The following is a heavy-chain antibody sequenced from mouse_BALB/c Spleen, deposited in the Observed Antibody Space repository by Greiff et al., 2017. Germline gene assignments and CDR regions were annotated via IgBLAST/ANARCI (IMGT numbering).Heavy chain of an antibody. CDR3: ARTGELRPDYYAMDY. J-gene: IGHJ4*01. D-gene: IGHD1-2*01. V-gene: IGHV1-7*01. CDR1: GYTFTSYW. Sequence: VKLMESGAELAKPGASVKMSCKASGYTFTSYWMHWVKQRPGQGLEWIGYINPSTGYTEYNQKFKDKATLTADKSSSTAYMQLSSLTSEDSAVYYCARTGELRPDYYAMDYWGQGTSVTVSS. CDR2: INPSTGYT.